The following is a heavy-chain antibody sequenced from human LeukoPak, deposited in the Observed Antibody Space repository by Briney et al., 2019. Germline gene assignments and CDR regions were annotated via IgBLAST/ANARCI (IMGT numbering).Heavy chain of an antibody. D-gene: IGHD6-19*01. CDR3: ARFPLEPYTSGAIDY. CDR1: GGSITSGSYY. Sequence: SETLSLTCTVSGGSITSGSYYWGWVRQPPGKGLEWIGFMYYSGSTYYNPSLKSRVTMSVDTSKNQLSLRLSSVTAADTAVYYCARFPLEPYTSGAIDYWGQGTLVTVSS. V-gene: IGHV4-39*07. CDR2: MYYSGST. J-gene: IGHJ4*02.